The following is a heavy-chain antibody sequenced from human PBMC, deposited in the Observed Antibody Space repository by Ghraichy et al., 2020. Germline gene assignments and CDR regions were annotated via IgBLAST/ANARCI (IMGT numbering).Heavy chain of an antibody. CDR1: GGSFSGYY. D-gene: IGHD1-26*01. CDR3: ARVLFWGARGGSYRRNKYFDY. CDR2: INHSGST. J-gene: IGHJ4*02. Sequence: SQTLSLTCAVYGGSFSGYYWSWIRQPPGKGLEWIGEINHSGSTNYNPSLKSRVTISVDTSKNQFSLKLSSVTAADTAVYYCARVLFWGARGGSYRRNKYFDYWGQGTLVTVSS. V-gene: IGHV4-34*01.